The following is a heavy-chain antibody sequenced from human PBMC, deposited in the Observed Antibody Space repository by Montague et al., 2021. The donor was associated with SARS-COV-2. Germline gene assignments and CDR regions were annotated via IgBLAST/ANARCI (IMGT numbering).Heavy chain of an antibody. J-gene: IGHJ4*02. CDR3: ARAGTYYDILTGYAELGYFDY. CDR2: ISSSSSYI. Sequence: SLRLSCAASGFTFSSYSMNWVRQAPGKGLEWVSSISSSSSYIYYADSVKGRFTISRDNAKNSLYLQMNSLRAEDTAVCYCARAGTYYDILTGYAELGYFDYWGQGTLVTVSS. D-gene: IGHD3-9*01. V-gene: IGHV3-21*01. CDR1: GFTFSSYS.